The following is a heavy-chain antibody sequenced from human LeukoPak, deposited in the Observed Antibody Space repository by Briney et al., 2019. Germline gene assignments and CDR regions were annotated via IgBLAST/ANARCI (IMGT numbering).Heavy chain of an antibody. V-gene: IGHV3-15*01. J-gene: IGHJ6*03. CDR3: TAYGYCTNGVCYRVPPLSYYYMDV. CDR2: IKSKTDGGTT. D-gene: IGHD2-8*01. Sequence: GGSLRLSCAASGFTFSNAWMSWVRQAPGKGLEWVGRIKSKTDGGTTDYAAPVKGRFTISRDDSKNTLYLQMNSLKTEDTAVYYCTAYGYCTNGVCYRVPPLSYYYMDVWGKGTTVTVSS. CDR1: GFTFSNAW.